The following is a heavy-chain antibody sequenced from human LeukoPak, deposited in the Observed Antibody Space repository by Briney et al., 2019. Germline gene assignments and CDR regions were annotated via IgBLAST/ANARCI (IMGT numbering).Heavy chain of an antibody. Sequence: SETLSLTCAVYGGSFSGYYWSWIRQPPGKGVEWIGEINHSGSTNYNPSLKSRVTISVDTSKNQFSLKLSSVTAADTAVYYCARAGYSSGWFDYWGQGTLVTVSS. J-gene: IGHJ4*02. CDR2: INHSGST. CDR3: ARAGYSSGWFDY. V-gene: IGHV4-34*01. CDR1: GGSFSGYY. D-gene: IGHD6-19*01.